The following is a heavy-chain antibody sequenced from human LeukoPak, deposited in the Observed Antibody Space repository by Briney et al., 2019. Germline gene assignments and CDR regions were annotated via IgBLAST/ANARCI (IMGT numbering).Heavy chain of an antibody. D-gene: IGHD3-10*01. V-gene: IGHV5-51*01. J-gene: IGHJ4*02. Sequence: GESLQISCKGSGYSFTSYWIGWVLQMPGKGLEWMGIIYPGDSDTRYSPSFQGQVTISADKSISTAYLQWSSLKASDTAMYYCARQAFYYGSGSYAAGYWGQGTLVTVSS. CDR2: IYPGDSDT. CDR3: ARQAFYYGSGSYAAGY. CDR1: GYSFTSYW.